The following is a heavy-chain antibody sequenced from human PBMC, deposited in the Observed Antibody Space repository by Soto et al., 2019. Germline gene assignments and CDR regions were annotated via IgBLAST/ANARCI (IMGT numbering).Heavy chain of an antibody. CDR2: LYHSGST. V-gene: IGHV4-4*02. CDR1: GGSIISSHW. J-gene: IGHJ6*04. Sequence: PSETLSLTCAVSGGSIISSHWWNWVRQPPGKGLEWVGQLYHSGSTNYNPSLKSRFTISVDTSKHHFSLEVTSVTAADTASYSCATSSGCYGMDVCGKGTTVTVSS. D-gene: IGHD2-15*01. CDR3: ATSSGCYGMDV.